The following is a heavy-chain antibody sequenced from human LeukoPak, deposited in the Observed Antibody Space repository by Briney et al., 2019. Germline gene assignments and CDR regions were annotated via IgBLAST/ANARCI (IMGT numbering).Heavy chain of an antibody. CDR2: IYYSGST. CDR3: ARHAGGISATGTRPFDY. J-gene: IGHJ4*02. Sequence: SETLPLTCTVSGASFSSSTYYWGWIRQPPGKGLEWIGSIYYSGSTYYNPSLKSRVTMSVDTSKNQFSLKLSSVTAADTAVYYCARHAGGISATGTRPFDYWGQGTLVTVSS. D-gene: IGHD6-13*01. CDR1: GASFSSSTYY. V-gene: IGHV4-39*01.